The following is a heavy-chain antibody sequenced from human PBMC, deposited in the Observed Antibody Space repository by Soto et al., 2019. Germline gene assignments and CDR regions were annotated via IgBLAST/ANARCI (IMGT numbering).Heavy chain of an antibody. Sequence: GASVKVSCKASGYTFTGYYMHWVRQAPGQGLEWMGWINPNSGGTNYAQKFQGRVTMTRDTSISTAYMELSRLRSDDTAVYYCARDGTSIAARLSGWFDPWGQGTLVTVSS. V-gene: IGHV1-2*02. J-gene: IGHJ5*02. CDR2: INPNSGGT. CDR1: GYTFTGYY. CDR3: ARDGTSIAARLSGWFDP. D-gene: IGHD6-6*01.